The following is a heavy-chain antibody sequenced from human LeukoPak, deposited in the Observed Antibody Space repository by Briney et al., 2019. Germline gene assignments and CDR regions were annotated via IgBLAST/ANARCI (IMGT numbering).Heavy chain of an antibody. CDR1: GCSISSYY. J-gene: IGHJ4*02. V-gene: IGHV4-59*01. D-gene: IGHD4-17*01. CDR3: ARGGGPTVITANFDI. Sequence: PSETLSLTCTVSGCSISSYYWSWIRQPPGKGLEWIGHISFSGNTNYSPSLKSRVAMSIDTSKDQFSLMLNSVTAADTALYYCARGGGPTVITANFDIWGQGTLVTVSS. CDR2: ISFSGNT.